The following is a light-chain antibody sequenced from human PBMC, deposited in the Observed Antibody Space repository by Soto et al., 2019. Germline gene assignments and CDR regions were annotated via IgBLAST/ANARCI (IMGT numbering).Light chain of an antibody. CDR1: QSVSSSY. Sequence: PGERATLSCRASQSVSSSYLAWYQQKPGQAPRLLIYGASSRATGIPDRFSGSGSGTDFTLTISRLEPEDFAVYYCQQGLTFGGGTKVDIK. V-gene: IGKV3-20*01. CDR2: GAS. J-gene: IGKJ4*01. CDR3: QQGLT.